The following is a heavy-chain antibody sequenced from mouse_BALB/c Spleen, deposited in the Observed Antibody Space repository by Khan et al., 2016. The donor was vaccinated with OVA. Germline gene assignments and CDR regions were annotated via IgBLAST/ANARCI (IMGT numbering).Heavy chain of an antibody. Sequence: VQLQQSGAELARPGASVTLSCKASGYTFTDYSINWMRQRTGPGLEWIGEIYPGSDNTYYNEKFKGKATLTADKSSSTAYMQLSSLTSEDSAVYFCAREWATWFPDWGQGTLVTVSA. J-gene: IGHJ3*01. CDR1: GYTFTDYS. CDR2: IYPGSDNT. V-gene: IGHV1-77*01. CDR3: AREWATWFPD.